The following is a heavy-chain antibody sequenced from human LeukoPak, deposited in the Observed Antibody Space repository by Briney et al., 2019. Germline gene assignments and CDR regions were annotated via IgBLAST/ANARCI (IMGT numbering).Heavy chain of an antibody. J-gene: IGHJ4*02. Sequence: PSETLSLTCAVSGGSISSGGYSWSWIRQPPGKGLEWIGYIYHSGSTYYSPSLESRVTISLDRSKNQFSLKLSSVTAADTAVYYCASGYPDPYYFDYWGQGTLVTVSS. V-gene: IGHV4-30-2*01. CDR1: GGSISSGGYS. D-gene: IGHD5-12*01. CDR3: ASGYPDPYYFDY. CDR2: IYHSGST.